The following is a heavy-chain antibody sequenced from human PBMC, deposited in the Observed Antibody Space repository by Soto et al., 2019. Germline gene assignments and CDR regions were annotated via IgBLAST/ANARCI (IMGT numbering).Heavy chain of an antibody. CDR2: ISYDGSNK. D-gene: IGHD2-2*01. J-gene: IGHJ6*02. CDR3: AKDIVVVPAAIGNYYYYGMDV. V-gene: IGHV3-30*18. CDR1: GFTFSSYG. Sequence: PGGSLRLSCAASGFTFSSYGMHWVRQAPGKGLEWVAVISYDGSNKYYADSVKGRFTISRDNSKNTLYLQMNSLRAEDTAVYYCAKDIVVVPAAIGNYYYYGMDVWGQGTTVTV.